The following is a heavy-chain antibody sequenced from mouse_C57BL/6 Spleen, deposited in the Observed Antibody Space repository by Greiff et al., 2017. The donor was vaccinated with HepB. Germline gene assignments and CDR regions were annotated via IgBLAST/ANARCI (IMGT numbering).Heavy chain of an antibody. Sequence: DVQLQESGPGLVKPSQSLSLTCSVTGYSITSGYYWNWIRQFPGNKLEWMGYISYDGSNNYNPSLKNRISITRDTSKNQFFLKLNSVTTEDTATYYCARDGFAYWGQGTLVTVSA. J-gene: IGHJ3*01. V-gene: IGHV3-6*01. CDR1: GYSITSGYY. CDR2: ISYDGSN. CDR3: ARDGFAY.